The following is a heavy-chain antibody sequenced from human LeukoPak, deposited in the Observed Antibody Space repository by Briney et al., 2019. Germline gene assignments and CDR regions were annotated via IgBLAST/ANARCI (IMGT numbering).Heavy chain of an antibody. Sequence: GGSLRLSCAASGFTFSSYSMNWVRQAPGKGLEWVSSISSSSSYIYYADSVKGRFTISRDNAKNSLYLQMNSLRAEDTAVYFCARTATRYSSGWYSYYFDYWGQGTLVTVSS. V-gene: IGHV3-21*01. D-gene: IGHD6-19*01. CDR1: GFTFSSYS. CDR3: ARTATRYSSGWYSYYFDY. J-gene: IGHJ4*02. CDR2: ISSSSSYI.